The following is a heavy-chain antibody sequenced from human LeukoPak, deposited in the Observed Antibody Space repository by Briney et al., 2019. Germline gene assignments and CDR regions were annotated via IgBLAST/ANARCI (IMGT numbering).Heavy chain of an antibody. CDR1: GYTFTSYG. CDR2: ISANNGDT. V-gene: IGHV1-18*01. CDR3: ARESHETREDY. D-gene: IGHD1-1*01. J-gene: IGHJ4*02. Sequence: ASVKVSCKASGYTFTSYGISWVQQAPGQGLEWMGWISANNGDTDYPPKLQDRVTMTTDTNTSTAYMELRSLRSDDTAMYYCARESHETREDYWGQGTLVTVSS.